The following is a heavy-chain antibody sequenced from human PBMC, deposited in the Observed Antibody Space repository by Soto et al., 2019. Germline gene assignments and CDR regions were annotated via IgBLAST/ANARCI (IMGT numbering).Heavy chain of an antibody. CDR3: AKFITIFGGSRFDP. J-gene: IGHJ5*02. Sequence: GGSLRLSCAASGFTFSSYAMSWVHQAPGKGLEWVSAISGSGGSTYYADSVKGRFTISRDNSKNTLYLQMNSLRAEDTAVYYCAKFITIFGGSRFDPWGQGTLVTVSS. D-gene: IGHD3-3*01. CDR1: GFTFSSYA. CDR2: ISGSGGST. V-gene: IGHV3-23*01.